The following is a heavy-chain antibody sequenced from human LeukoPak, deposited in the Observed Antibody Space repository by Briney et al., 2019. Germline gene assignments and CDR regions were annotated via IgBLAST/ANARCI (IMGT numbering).Heavy chain of an antibody. V-gene: IGHV3-21*01. J-gene: IGHJ4*02. CDR1: GFTLSSLA. D-gene: IGHD2-15*01. CDR2: SGTRSGTK. Sequence: GGSLRLSCAASGFTLSSLAMHWVRQAPGKGLEWVSSSGTRSGTKYYADSVKGRFTISRDNAKNTVYLQMDSLRAEDTAVFYCARGDCSGGACYHGYWGQGTLVTVSS. CDR3: ARGDCSGGACYHGY.